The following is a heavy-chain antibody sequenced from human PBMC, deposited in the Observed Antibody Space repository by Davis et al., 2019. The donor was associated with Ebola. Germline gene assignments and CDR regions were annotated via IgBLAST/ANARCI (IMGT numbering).Heavy chain of an antibody. Sequence: SVKVSCKASGGTFSSYAISWVRQAPGQGLEWMGGIIPIFGTANYAQKFQGRVTITADESTSTAYMELSSLRSEDTAVYYCARTRDGYKGELYYFDHWGQGTLVTVSS. J-gene: IGHJ4*02. D-gene: IGHD5-24*01. CDR1: GGTFSSYA. V-gene: IGHV1-69*13. CDR2: IIPIFGTA. CDR3: ARTRDGYKGELYYFDH.